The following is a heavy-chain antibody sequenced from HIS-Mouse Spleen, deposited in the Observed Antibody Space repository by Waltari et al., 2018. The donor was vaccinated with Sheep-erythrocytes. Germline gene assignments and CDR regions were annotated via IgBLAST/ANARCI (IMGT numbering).Heavy chain of an antibody. CDR2: INHSGST. D-gene: IGHD2-2*01. CDR1: GGSFSGYY. Sequence: QVQLQQWGAGLLKPSETLSLTCAVYGGSFSGYYWSWIRQPPGKGLEWIGEINHSGSTNYNPSLKSRVTRSVDTSKNQFSLKLSSVTAADTAVYYCARGFPYCSSTSCPLAAFDIWGQGTMVTVSS. CDR3: ARGFPYCSSTSCPLAAFDI. V-gene: IGHV4-34*01. J-gene: IGHJ3*02.